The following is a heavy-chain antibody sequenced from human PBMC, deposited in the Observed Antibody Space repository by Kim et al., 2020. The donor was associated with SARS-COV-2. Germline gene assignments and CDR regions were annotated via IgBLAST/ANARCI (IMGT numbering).Heavy chain of an antibody. CDR2: IYYSGST. V-gene: IGHV4-39*01. CDR3: ARLGCSGGSCYYFDY. Sequence: SETLSLTCTFSGGSISSSSYYWGWIRQPPGKGLGWIGSIYYSGSTYYNPSLKSRVTISVDTSKNQFSLKLSSVTAADTAVYYCARLGCSGGSCYYFDYWG. D-gene: IGHD2-15*01. J-gene: IGHJ4*01. CDR1: GGSISSSSYY.